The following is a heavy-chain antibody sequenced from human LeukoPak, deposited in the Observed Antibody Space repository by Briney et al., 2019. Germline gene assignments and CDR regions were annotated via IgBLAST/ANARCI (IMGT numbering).Heavy chain of an antibody. CDR3: AKGYSGGWYVEYYFDY. CDR1: GFTLDDYA. J-gene: IGHJ4*02. CDR2: ISWNSGSI. Sequence: GGSLRLSCAASGFTLDDYAMHWVRQAPGKGLEWASGISWNSGSIGYADSVKGRFTISRDNAKNSLYLQMNSLRAEDTALYYCAKGYSGGWYVEYYFDYWGQGTLVTVSS. V-gene: IGHV3-9*01. D-gene: IGHD6-19*01.